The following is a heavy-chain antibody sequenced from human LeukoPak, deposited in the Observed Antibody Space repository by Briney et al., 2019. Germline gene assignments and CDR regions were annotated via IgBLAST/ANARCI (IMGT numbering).Heavy chain of an antibody. V-gene: IGHV4-38-2*01. CDR2: IYYSGST. CDR1: GFIFTDYW. Sequence: GSLRLSCAASGFIFTDYWMYWVRQAPGKGLEWIGSIYYSGSTYYNPSLKSRVTISVDTSKNQFSLKLSSVTAADTAVYYCMVRGVIGVVGFDYWGQGTLVTVSS. J-gene: IGHJ4*02. D-gene: IGHD3-10*01. CDR3: MVRGVIGVVGFDY.